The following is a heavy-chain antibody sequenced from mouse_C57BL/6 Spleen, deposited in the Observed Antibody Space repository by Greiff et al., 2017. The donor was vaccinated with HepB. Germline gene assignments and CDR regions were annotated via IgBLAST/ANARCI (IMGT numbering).Heavy chain of an antibody. Sequence: VQLQQPGAELVKPGASVKLSCKASGYTFTSYWMHWVKQRPGQGLEWIGMIQPNSGSTNYNEKFKSKATLTVDKSSSTAYMQLSSLTSEDSAVYYCARPYYIYYDVWGTGTTVTVSS. J-gene: IGHJ1*03. D-gene: IGHD2-12*01. V-gene: IGHV1-64*01. CDR1: GYTFTSYW. CDR2: IQPNSGST. CDR3: ARPYYIYYDV.